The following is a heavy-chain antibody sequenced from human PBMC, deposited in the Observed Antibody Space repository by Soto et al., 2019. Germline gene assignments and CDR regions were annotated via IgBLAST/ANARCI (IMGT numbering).Heavy chain of an antibody. Sequence: SETLSLTCAVYGGSFSGYYWSWIRQPPGKGLEWIGEINHSGSTNYNPSLKSRVTISVDTSKNQFSLKLSSVTAADTAVYYCARQPWGFGGHDAFDIWGRGTMVTVSS. CDR2: INHSGST. CDR1: GGSFSGYY. CDR3: ARQPWGFGGHDAFDI. V-gene: IGHV4-34*01. D-gene: IGHD7-27*01. J-gene: IGHJ3*02.